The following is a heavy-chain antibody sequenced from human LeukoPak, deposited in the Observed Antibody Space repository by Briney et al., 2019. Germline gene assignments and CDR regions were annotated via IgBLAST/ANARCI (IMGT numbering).Heavy chain of an antibody. CDR1: GGSISSYY. Sequence: SETLSLTCTVSGGSISSYYWSWIRQPPGKGLEWIGYIYYSGSTNYHPSLKNRVTISVDTSKNQFSLRLNSVTAADTAVYYCARDGYSYGHWFDPWGQGTLVTVSS. CDR3: ARDGYSYGHWFDP. V-gene: IGHV4-59*12. CDR2: IYYSGST. J-gene: IGHJ5*02. D-gene: IGHD5-18*01.